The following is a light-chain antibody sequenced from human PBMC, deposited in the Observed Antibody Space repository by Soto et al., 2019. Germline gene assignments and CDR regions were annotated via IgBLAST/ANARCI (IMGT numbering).Light chain of an antibody. CDR3: SSYTSSSTHNYV. CDR2: DVS. CDR1: SSDVGGYNY. V-gene: IGLV2-14*01. J-gene: IGLJ1*01. Sequence: QSALTQPASVSGSPGQSITISCTGISSDVGGYNYVSWYQQHPGKAPKLMIYDVSNRPSGVSNRFSGSKSGNTASLTISGLQAEDEADYYCSSYTSSSTHNYVFGTGTKLTVL.